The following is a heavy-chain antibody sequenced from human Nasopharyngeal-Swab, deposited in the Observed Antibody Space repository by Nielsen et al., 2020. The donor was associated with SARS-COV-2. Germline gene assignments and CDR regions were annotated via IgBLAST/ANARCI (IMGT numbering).Heavy chain of an antibody. J-gene: IGHJ4*02. CDR2: IYYSGSA. Sequence: WIRQPPGKGLEWIGTIYYSGSAYYNPSLKSRVAISVDTSKNQIFLNLSSVTAADSAVCYCARNPRSVQYTSTWYGEFDYWGQGTLVTVS. CDR3: ARNPRSVQYTSTWYGEFDY. V-gene: IGHV4-39*01. D-gene: IGHD6-13*01.